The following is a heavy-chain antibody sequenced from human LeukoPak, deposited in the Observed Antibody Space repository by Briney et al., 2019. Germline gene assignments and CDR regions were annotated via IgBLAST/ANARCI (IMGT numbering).Heavy chain of an antibody. V-gene: IGHV4-39*07. Sequence: SETLSLTCTVSGGSISSSNYYWGCIRQPPGKGLEWIGSVYYNGSTNYNPSLKSRVTISVDTSKNQFSLKLSSVTAADTAVYYCARRRSSGRFDYWGQGTLVTVSS. CDR2: VYYNGST. J-gene: IGHJ4*02. CDR1: GGSISSSNYY. CDR3: ARRRSSGRFDY. D-gene: IGHD6-25*01.